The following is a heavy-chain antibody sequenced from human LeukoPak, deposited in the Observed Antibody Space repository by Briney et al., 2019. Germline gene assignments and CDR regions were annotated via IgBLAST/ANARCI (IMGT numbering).Heavy chain of an antibody. J-gene: IGHJ4*02. D-gene: IGHD2-2*01. CDR2: ISYHGANK. V-gene: IGHV3-30-3*02. Sequence: GGSLRLSCAASGFTFNSYAMHWLRQAPGQGLEWVAVISYHGANKYYADSVKGRFTISRDSSKNSLNLQMSSLRVEDTAVYYCAKRDSTSYHFDSWGQGTLVTVSS. CDR3: AKRDSTSYHFDS. CDR1: GFTFNSYA.